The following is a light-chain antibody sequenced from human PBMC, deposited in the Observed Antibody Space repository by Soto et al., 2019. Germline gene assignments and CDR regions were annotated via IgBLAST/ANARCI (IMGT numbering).Light chain of an antibody. Sequence: EIVFTQSPATLSFSPGERATLSCGASQSVDSRYLAWYQQKPGLAPRLLMYDASTRATGIPDRFSGSGSETHFTLTISRLEPEDFAVYYCQQYSASPRKFGQGTKVDIK. CDR3: QQYSASPRK. CDR1: QSVDSRY. J-gene: IGKJ1*01. V-gene: IGKV3D-20*01. CDR2: DAS.